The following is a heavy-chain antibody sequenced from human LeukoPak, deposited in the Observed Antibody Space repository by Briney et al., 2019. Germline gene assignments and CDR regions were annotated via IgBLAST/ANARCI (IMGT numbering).Heavy chain of an antibody. V-gene: IGHV4-39*01. Sequence: SETLSLTCTVSGGSISSSSYYWGWIRQPPGKGLEWIGNIYYSGSTYYNPSLKSRVTISVDTSKNQFSLKLSSVTAADTAVYYCARLPHIVVVPAVGAFDIWGQGTMVTVSS. CDR1: GGSISSSSYY. CDR2: IYYSGST. J-gene: IGHJ3*02. D-gene: IGHD2-2*01. CDR3: ARLPHIVVVPAVGAFDI.